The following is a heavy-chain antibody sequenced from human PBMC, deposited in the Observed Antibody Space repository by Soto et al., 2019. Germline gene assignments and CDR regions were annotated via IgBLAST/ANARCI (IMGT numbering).Heavy chain of an antibody. CDR1: GFTFDDYA. V-gene: IGHV3-9*01. Sequence: EVQLVESGGGLVQPGRSLRLSCAASGFTFDDYAMHWVRQAPGKGLEWVSGISWNSGSIGYADSVKGRFTISRDNAKNSLYLQMNSLRAEDTALYYCAKDSQYYYYYMDVWGKGTTVTVSS. CDR2: ISWNSGSI. J-gene: IGHJ6*03. CDR3: AKDSQYYYYYMDV.